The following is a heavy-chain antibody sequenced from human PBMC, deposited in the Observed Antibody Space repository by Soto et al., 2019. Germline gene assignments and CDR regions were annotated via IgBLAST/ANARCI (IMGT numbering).Heavy chain of an antibody. CDR2: INPSGGST. CDR1: GYTFTSYY. D-gene: IGHD2-15*01. J-gene: IGHJ4*02. V-gene: IGHV1-46*01. Sequence: QVQLVQSGAEAKKPGASVKVSCKASGYTFTSYYMHWVRQAPGQGLEWMGIINPSGGSTSYAQKFQGRVTMTRDTSTSTVYMELSSLRSEDTAVYYCARDDCSGGSCYSQGFDYWGQGTLVTVSS. CDR3: ARDDCSGGSCYSQGFDY.